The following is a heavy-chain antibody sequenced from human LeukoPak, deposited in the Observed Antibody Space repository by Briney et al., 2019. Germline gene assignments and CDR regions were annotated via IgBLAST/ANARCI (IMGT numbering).Heavy chain of an antibody. CDR2: IRSSGGST. CDR3: AKDRRGASGWDYFDY. CDR1: GFTFSSYS. D-gene: IGHD6-19*01. V-gene: IGHV3-23*01. Sequence: GGSLRLSCAASGFTFSSYSMNWVRQAPGKGLEWVSTIRSSGGSTYYADSVKGRFTISRDNSKNTLYLQMNSLRAEDTAVYYCAKDRRGASGWDYFDYWGQGTLVIVSS. J-gene: IGHJ4*02.